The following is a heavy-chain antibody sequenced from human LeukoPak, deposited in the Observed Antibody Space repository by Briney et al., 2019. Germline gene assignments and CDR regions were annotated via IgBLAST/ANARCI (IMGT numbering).Heavy chain of an antibody. D-gene: IGHD3-22*01. J-gene: IGHJ4*02. V-gene: IGHV3-23*01. CDR1: GFTFSSYG. CDR2: ISNSGGST. CDR3: ARAATDSSGYYRSTY. Sequence: PGGSLRLSCTASGFTFSSYGMSWVRQAPGKGLEWVSSISNSGGSTYHADSVKGRFTISRDNAKNSLYLQMNSLRAEDTAVYYCARAATDSSGYYRSTYWGQGTLVTVSS.